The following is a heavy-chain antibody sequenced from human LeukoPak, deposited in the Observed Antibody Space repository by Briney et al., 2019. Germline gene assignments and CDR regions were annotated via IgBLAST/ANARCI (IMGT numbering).Heavy chain of an antibody. CDR2: IYYSGDT. V-gene: IGHV4-59*12. J-gene: IGHJ4*02. CDR1: GGSISGYS. Sequence: SETLSLTCTVSGGSISGYSWSWIRQPPGRGLEWIGYIYYSGDTNYNPSLKSRVTISVDTSKNQFSLKLSSVTAADTAVYYCARRRKPLFDYWGQGTLVTVSS. CDR3: ARRRKPLFDY.